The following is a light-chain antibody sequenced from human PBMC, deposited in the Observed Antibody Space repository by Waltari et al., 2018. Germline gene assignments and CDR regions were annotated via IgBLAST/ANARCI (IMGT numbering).Light chain of an antibody. J-gene: IGKJ1*01. CDR2: GAS. V-gene: IGKV3-20*01. CDR1: QSVSSSY. Sequence: EIVFTQSPGTLSLSPGERATLSCRASQSVSSSYLAWYQQKPGQAPRLLIYGASSRATGIPDRFSGSGSGTDFTLTISRLEPEDFAVYYCLQRSSWPWTFGQGTKVEIK. CDR3: LQRSSWPWT.